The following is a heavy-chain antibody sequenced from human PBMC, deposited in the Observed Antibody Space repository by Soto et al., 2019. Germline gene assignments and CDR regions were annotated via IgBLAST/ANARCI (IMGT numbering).Heavy chain of an antibody. D-gene: IGHD4-17*01. Sequence: ASVEVSCKASGYTFTSYGISWVRQAPGQGLEWMGWISAYNGNTNYAQKLQGRVTMTTDTSTSTAYMELRSLRSDDTAVYYCARVHDYGDVGEYYFDYWGQGTLVTVSS. J-gene: IGHJ4*02. CDR3: ARVHDYGDVGEYYFDY. CDR2: ISAYNGNT. CDR1: GYTFTSYG. V-gene: IGHV1-18*01.